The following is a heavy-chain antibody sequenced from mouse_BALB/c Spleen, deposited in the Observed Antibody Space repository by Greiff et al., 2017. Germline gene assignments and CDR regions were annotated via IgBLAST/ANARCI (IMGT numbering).Heavy chain of an antibody. CDR3: AGSTMITTAFAY. D-gene: IGHD2-4*01. J-gene: IGHJ3*01. V-gene: IGHV14-3*02. CDR1: GFNIKDTY. Sequence: VQLKQSGAELVKPGASVKLSCTASGFNIKDTYMHWVKQRPEQGLEWIGRIDPANGNTKYDPKFQGKATITADTSSNTAYLQLSSLTSEDTAVYYCAGSTMITTAFAYWGQGTLVTVSA. CDR2: IDPANGNT.